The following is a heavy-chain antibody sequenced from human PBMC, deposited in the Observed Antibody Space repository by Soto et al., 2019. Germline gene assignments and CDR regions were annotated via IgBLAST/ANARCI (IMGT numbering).Heavy chain of an antibody. J-gene: IGHJ5*02. V-gene: IGHV5-51*01. CDR3: ARHKGRAFDL. CDR1: GYNFTTYW. CDR2: IYPGDSDT. Sequence: EVQLVQSGAEVKKPGESLRISCKGSGYNFTTYWIDWVRQMPGKGLEWMGVIYPGDSDTRYSPAFQGQVTISVDKSIGTAYLQWSSLKASDTAMYYCARHKGRAFDLWGQGTLVTVSS.